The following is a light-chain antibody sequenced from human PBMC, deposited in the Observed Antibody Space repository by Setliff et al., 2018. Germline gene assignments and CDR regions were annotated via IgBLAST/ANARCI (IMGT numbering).Light chain of an antibody. V-gene: IGLV2-8*01. CDR1: SSDVGGYNY. J-gene: IGLJ1*01. CDR2: EVS. Sequence: QSVLTQPPSASGPPGQSVTISCTGISSDVGGYNYVSWYQQHPGKAPKLMIYEVSKRPSGVPDRFSGSKSGNTASLTVSGLQAEDEADYYCCSYAGSSTFVFGGGTKVTVL. CDR3: CSYAGSSTFV.